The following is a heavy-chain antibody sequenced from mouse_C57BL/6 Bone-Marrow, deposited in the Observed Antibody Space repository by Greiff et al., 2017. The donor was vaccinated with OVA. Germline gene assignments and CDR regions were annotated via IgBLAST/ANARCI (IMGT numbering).Heavy chain of an antibody. CDR2: IDPENGDT. J-gene: IGHJ4*01. D-gene: IGHD1-1*01. V-gene: IGHV14-4*01. CDR3: TRFIATPGAMDY. Sequence: VQLQQSGAELVRPGASVKLSCTASGFNIKDDYMHWVKQRPEQGLEWIGWIDPENGDTEYASKFQGKATITADTSSNPAYLQLSSLTSEDTAVYYCTRFIATPGAMDYWGQGTTVTVSS. CDR1: GFNIKDDY.